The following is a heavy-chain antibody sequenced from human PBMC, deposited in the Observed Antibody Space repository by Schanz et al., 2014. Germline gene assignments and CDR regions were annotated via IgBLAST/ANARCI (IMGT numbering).Heavy chain of an antibody. Sequence: EVQLVESGGGVVQPGRSLRLSCAASGFTFSNFAIHWVRQAPGKGLEWVSYISSSSSTIYYADSVKGRFTISRDNAKNSLYLQMNSLRDEDTAVYYCARGGATRFDYWGQGTLVTVSS. J-gene: IGHJ4*02. CDR2: ISSSSSTI. V-gene: IGHV3-48*02. CDR1: GFTFSNFA. CDR3: ARGGATRFDY. D-gene: IGHD1-26*01.